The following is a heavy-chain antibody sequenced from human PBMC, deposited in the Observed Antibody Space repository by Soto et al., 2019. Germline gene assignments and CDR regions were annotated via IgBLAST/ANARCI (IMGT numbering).Heavy chain of an antibody. J-gene: IGHJ4*02. CDR2: IYYSVST. V-gene: IGHV4-59*01. CDR3: ARDSRYPGTSVDY. D-gene: IGHD1-7*01. Sequence: SETLSLTCTVSGGSISSYYWSWIRQPPGKGLEWIGYIYYSVSTNYNPSLKSRVTISVDTSKNQFSLKLSSVTAADTAVYYCARDSRYPGTSVDYWGQGTLVTVSS. CDR1: GGSISSYY.